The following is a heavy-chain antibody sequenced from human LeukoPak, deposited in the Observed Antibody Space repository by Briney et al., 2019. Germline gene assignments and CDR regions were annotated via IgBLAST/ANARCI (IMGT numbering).Heavy chain of an antibody. J-gene: IGHJ6*02. V-gene: IGHV3-23*01. Sequence: GGSLRLSCAASGFTFSSYTVTWVRQAPGKGLEWVSSISGSGSTTYFADSVKGRFTISRDNSKNTLYLQMNSLRAEDTAVYYYAKDSTVSGSYYGMDIWGQGTTVTVSS. D-gene: IGHD3-22*01. CDR2: ISGSGSTT. CDR3: AKDSTVSGSYYGMDI. CDR1: GFTFSSYT.